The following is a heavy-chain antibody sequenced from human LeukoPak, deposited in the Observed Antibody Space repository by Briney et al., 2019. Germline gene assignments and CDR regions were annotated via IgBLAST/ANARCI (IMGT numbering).Heavy chain of an antibody. V-gene: IGHV3-23*01. CDR2: ICGSGGST. CDR1: GFTFRTDA. CDR3: ARNPNYEFWSGYSNWFDP. Sequence: GGSLRVSCAAPGFTFRTDARSTVCETLGRGLWWVSGICGSGGSTYYADSAKCRFTISRDNSKNTMYLQKNSLRAEDMAVYYCARNPNYEFWSGYSNWFDPWGQGTLVTVSS. D-gene: IGHD3-3*01. J-gene: IGHJ5*02.